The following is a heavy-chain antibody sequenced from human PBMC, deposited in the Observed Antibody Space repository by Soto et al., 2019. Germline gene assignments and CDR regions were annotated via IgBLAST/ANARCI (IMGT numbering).Heavy chain of an antibody. J-gene: IGHJ6*03. V-gene: IGHV1-24*01. D-gene: IGHD1-26*01. CDR1: GYTLTELS. CDR3: ATGLGESFGRRPYYYYMDV. Sequence: ASVKVSCKVSGYTLTELSMHWVRQAPGKGLEWMGGFDPEDGETIYAQKFQGRVTMTEDKSKDTAYMELSSLRSEDTAVYYCATGLGESFGRRPYYYYMDVWGKGTTVTVSS. CDR2: FDPEDGET.